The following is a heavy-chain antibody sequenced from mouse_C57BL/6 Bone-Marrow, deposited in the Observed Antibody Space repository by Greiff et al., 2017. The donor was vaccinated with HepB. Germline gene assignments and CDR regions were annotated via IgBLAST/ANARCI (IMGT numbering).Heavy chain of an antibody. CDR1: GFNIKDYY. V-gene: IGHV14-2*01. CDR2: IDPEDGET. CDR3: ASSQLTGTWPY. J-gene: IGHJ3*01. D-gene: IGHD4-1*01. Sequence: EVKLQESGAELVKPGASVKLSCTASGFNIKDYYMHWVKQRTEQGLEWIGRIDPEDGETKYAPKFQGKATITADTSSNTAYLQLSSLTSEDTAVYYCASSQLTGTWPYWGQGTLVTVSA.